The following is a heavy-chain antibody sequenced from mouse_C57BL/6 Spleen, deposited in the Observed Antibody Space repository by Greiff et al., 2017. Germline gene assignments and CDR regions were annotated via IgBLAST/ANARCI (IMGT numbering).Heavy chain of an antibody. CDR2: ISSGGDYI. J-gene: IGHJ4*01. Sequence: EVQVVESGEGLVKPGGSLKLSCAASGFTFSSYAMSWVRQTPEKRLEWVAYISSGGDYIYYADTVKGRFTISRDNARNTLYLQMSSLKSEDTAMYYCTRGYYGSSLGNAMDYWGQGTSVTVSS. V-gene: IGHV5-9-1*02. D-gene: IGHD1-1*01. CDR1: GFTFSSYA. CDR3: TRGYYGSSLGNAMDY.